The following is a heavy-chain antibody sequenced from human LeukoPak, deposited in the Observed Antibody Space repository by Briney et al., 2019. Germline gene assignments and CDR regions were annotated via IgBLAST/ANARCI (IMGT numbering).Heavy chain of an antibody. CDR1: GYTLTGYY. V-gene: IGHV1-2*02. J-gene: IGHJ6*03. D-gene: IGHD3-22*01. CDR2: INPNSGGT. Sequence: ASVKVSCKASGYTLTGYYMHWVRQAPGQGLEWMGWINPNSGGTNYAQKFQGRVTMTRDTSISTAYMELSKLRSDDTAVYYCARAHYDSSGYYSRYYYYYMDVWGKGTTVTVSS. CDR3: ARAHYDSSGYYSRYYYYYMDV.